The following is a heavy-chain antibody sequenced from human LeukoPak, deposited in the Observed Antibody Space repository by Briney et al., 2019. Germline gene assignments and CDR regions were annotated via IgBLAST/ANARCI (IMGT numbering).Heavy chain of an antibody. Sequence: PSETLSLTCAVYAESYSHYYWTWIRQAPGKGLEWLGEINHRGTTNFNLSLKSRATISVDTSKHQFSLKLTSVGAADTAVYYCATMSPNGYTGLIGAVVGYFENWGQGTLVTVSS. CDR1: AESYSHYY. CDR3: ATMSPNGYTGLIGAVVGYFEN. J-gene: IGHJ4*02. D-gene: IGHD3-16*01. CDR2: INHRGTT. V-gene: IGHV4-34*01.